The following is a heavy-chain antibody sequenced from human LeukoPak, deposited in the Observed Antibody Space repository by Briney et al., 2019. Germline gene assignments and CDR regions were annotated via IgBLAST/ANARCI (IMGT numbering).Heavy chain of an antibody. V-gene: IGHV1-69*05. J-gene: IGHJ1*01. CDR2: IIPIFGTA. CDR1: GYTFTSYY. D-gene: IGHD2-8*01. CDR3: ASGEVLMVYAIKEYFQH. Sequence: GASVKVSCKASGYTFTSYYMHWVRQAPGQGLEWMGRIIPIFGTANYAQKFQGRVTITTDESTSTAYMELSSLRSEDTAVYYCASGEVLMVYAIKEYFQHWGQGTLVTVSS.